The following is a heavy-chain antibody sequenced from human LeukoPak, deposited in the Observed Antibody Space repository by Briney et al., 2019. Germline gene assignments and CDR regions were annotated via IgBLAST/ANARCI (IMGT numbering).Heavy chain of an antibody. CDR2: IKSKTDGGTT. V-gene: IGHV3-15*01. D-gene: IGHD3-22*01. CDR1: GFTFSNAW. J-gene: IGHJ4*02. Sequence: GGSLRLSCAASGFTFSNAWMSWVRQAPGKGLEWVGRIKSKTDGGTTDYAAPVKGRFTISRDDSKNTLYLQMNSLKTEDTAVYYCTTASPYYYDSSPPDYWGQGTLVTVSS. CDR3: TTASPYYYDSSPPDY.